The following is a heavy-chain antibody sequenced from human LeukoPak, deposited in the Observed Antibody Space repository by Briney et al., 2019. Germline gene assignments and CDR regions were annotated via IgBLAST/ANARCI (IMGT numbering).Heavy chain of an antibody. CDR2: IYSGGNT. J-gene: IGHJ4*02. V-gene: IGHV3-53*01. CDR3: ARGTVTAPDY. D-gene: IGHD2-21*02. Sequence: GGSLRLSCAASGFSVSNTYMSWVHQAPGKGLEWVSIIYSGGNTYYADSVKGRFTISRDNSKNTLYLQMNRLRPEDTAVHYCARGTVTAPDYWGQGTLVTVSS. CDR1: GFSVSNTY.